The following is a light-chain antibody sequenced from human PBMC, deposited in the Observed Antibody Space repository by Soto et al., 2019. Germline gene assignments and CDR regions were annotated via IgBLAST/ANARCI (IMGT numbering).Light chain of an antibody. CDR1: SSDVGSGNF. V-gene: IGLV2-14*01. CDR2: EVT. J-gene: IGLJ3*02. Sequence: QSALTQPASVSGSPGQSITISCTGTSSDVGSGNFVSWFQQHPGKAPKLMIYEVTNRPSGVSYRFSGSKSGNTASLTISGLQAEDEADYYCCSFTTTNTWVFGGGTKLTVL. CDR3: CSFTTTNTWV.